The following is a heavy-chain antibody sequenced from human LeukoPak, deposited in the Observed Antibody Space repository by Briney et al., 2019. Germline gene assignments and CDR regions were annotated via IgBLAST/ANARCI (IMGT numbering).Heavy chain of an antibody. CDR1: GFTFSSYS. V-gene: IGHV3-21*01. CDR2: ISSSSSYI. Sequence: GGSLRLSCAASGFTFSSYSMNWVRQAPGKGLEWVSSISSSSSYIYYADSVKGRFTISRDNAKNSLYLQMNSLRAEDTAVYYCARGDPPVVVVAAPLYGMDVWGQGTTVTVSS. CDR3: ARGDPPVVVVAAPLYGMDV. D-gene: IGHD2-15*01. J-gene: IGHJ6*02.